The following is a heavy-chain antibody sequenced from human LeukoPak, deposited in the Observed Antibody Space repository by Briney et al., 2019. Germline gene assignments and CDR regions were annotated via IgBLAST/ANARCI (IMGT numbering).Heavy chain of an antibody. CDR2: ISSGSGHI. V-gene: IGHV3-21*01. CDR3: ARDYDGSGSLDY. D-gene: IGHD3-10*01. CDR1: GFIFSSYS. Sequence: PGGSLILSCAASGFIFSSYSMNWVRQAPGKGLEWVSYISSGSGHIYYADSVKGRFTISRDNAKTSLYLQMNSLRAEDTAVYYCARDYDGSGSLDYWGQGTLVTVSS. J-gene: IGHJ4*02.